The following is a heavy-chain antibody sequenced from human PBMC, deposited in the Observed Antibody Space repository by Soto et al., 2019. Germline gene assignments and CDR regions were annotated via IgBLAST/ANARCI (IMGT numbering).Heavy chain of an antibody. CDR3: ARYSGKYQGPIDY. J-gene: IGHJ4*02. CDR1: GFTFSHYG. Sequence: QVQLVESGGGVVQPGRSLRLSCAASGFTFSHYGIHWVRQAPGKGLEWLAVISYDGSNKHYADSVKGRFTVSRDNSKNPLYLQMNCLRAEDTAVYFCARYSGKYQGPIDYWGQGTLVTVSS. CDR2: ISYDGSNK. V-gene: IGHV3-30*03. D-gene: IGHD1-26*01.